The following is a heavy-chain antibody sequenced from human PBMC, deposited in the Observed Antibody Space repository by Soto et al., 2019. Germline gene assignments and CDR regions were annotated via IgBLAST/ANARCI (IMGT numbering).Heavy chain of an antibody. CDR2: ISSSSSYI. V-gene: IGHV3-21*01. CDR1: GFTFSSYS. CDR3: ARVYDSSGYYYDPAAFDI. Sequence: PGGSLRLSCAASGFTFSSYSMNWVHQAPGKGLEWVSSISSSSSYIYYADSVKGRFTISRDNAKNSLYLQMNSLRAEDTAVYYFARVYDSSGYYYDPAAFDIWGQGTMVTVSS. D-gene: IGHD3-22*01. J-gene: IGHJ3*02.